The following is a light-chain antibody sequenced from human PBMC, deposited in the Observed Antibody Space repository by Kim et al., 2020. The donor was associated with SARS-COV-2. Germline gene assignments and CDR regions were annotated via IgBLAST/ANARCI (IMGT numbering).Light chain of an antibody. CDR1: SLRSYY. CDR3: KSRDSSGKVV. CDR2: GRN. J-gene: IGLJ2*01. Sequence: SSELTQDPAVSVALGQTVRITCQGDSLRSYYATWYQQRPRQAPVLVIYGRNNRPSGIPDRFSGSSSGNTASLTISGAQAEEEVDYYCKSRDSSGKVVFGGGTQLTVL. V-gene: IGLV3-19*01.